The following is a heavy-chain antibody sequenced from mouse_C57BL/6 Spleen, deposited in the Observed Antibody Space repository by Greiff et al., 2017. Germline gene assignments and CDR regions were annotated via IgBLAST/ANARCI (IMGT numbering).Heavy chain of an antibody. Sequence: EVQRVESGGGLVQPKGSLKLSCAASGFTFNTYAMHWVRQAPGKGLEWVARIRSKSSNYATYYADSVKDRFTISRDDSQSMLYLQMNNLKTEDTAMYYCVGDRGSSGFFAYWGQGTLVTVSA. V-gene: IGHV10-3*01. D-gene: IGHD3-2*02. CDR3: VGDRGSSGFFAY. CDR2: IRSKSSNYAT. J-gene: IGHJ3*01. CDR1: GFTFNTYA.